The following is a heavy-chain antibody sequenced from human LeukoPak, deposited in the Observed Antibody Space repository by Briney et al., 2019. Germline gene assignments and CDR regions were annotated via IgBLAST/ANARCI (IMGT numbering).Heavy chain of an antibody. Sequence: ASVKVSCKASGGTFSSYAISWVRQAPGQGLEWMGGIIPIFATANYAQKFQGRVTITADESTSTAYMELSSLRSEDTAVYYCARGPITTKSHFDYWGQGTLVSVSS. CDR1: GGTFSSYA. V-gene: IGHV1-69*13. J-gene: IGHJ4*02. CDR3: ARGPITTKSHFDY. D-gene: IGHD3-22*01. CDR2: IIPIFATA.